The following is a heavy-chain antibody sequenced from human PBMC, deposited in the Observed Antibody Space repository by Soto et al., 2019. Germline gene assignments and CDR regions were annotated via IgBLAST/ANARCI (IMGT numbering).Heavy chain of an antibody. Sequence: QLQLQESGSGLVKPSQTLSLTCAVSGGYISSGGYSWSWIRQPPGKGLEWIGYIYHSGSTYYNPSLKSRVTISLDRSKIQFSRKLSSVTAADTAVYYCARGPDFGGDCYSYYLDYWGQGTLVTVSS. CDR3: ARGPDFGGDCYSYYLDY. CDR2: IYHSGST. CDR1: GGYISSGGYS. J-gene: IGHJ4*02. D-gene: IGHD2-21*02. V-gene: IGHV4-30-2*01.